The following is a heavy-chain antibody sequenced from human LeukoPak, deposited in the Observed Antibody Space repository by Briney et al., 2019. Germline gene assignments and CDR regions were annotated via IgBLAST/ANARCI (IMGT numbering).Heavy chain of an antibody. V-gene: IGHV3-30*02. D-gene: IGHD5-12*01. CDR3: AKESDSGYHSEGPKN. CDR1: GFVLSDYG. J-gene: IGHJ4*02. Sequence: GGSLRLSCAASGFVLSDYGMHWVRQAPGKGLEWVAFVRNDGSNENYVGSVKGRFTISRDKSKNTLYLQMNSLRAEDTAVYSCAKESDSGYHSEGPKNWGLGTLVTVSS. CDR2: VRNDGSNE.